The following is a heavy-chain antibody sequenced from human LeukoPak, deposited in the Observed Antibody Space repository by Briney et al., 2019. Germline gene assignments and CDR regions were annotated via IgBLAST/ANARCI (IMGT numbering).Heavy chain of an antibody. V-gene: IGHV1-46*01. CDR1: GYTFTSYY. CDR2: INPSAGST. D-gene: IGHD2-15*01. CDR3: ARDLNCSGGRCFGMDV. J-gene: IGHJ6*02. Sequence: ASVKVSCKASGYTFTSYYMHWVRQAPGQGLEWLGIINPSAGSTSYAQKFQGRVTMTRDTSTSTVYMELSSLRSEDTAVYYCARDLNCSGGRCFGMDVWGQGTTVTVSS.